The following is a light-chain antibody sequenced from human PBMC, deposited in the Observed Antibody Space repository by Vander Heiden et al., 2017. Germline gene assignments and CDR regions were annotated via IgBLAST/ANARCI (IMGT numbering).Light chain of an antibody. Sequence: IRMTQSPSSFSASTGDRVTLTCRASQASSSYLAWYQQKPEKAPKLLIYAASTLQSGVPSRFSGSGFGTDFTLTISCLQSEDFATYYCQQYYSYPPTFGQGTKVEIK. V-gene: IGKV1-8*01. CDR2: AAS. CDR1: QASSSY. CDR3: QQYYSYPPT. J-gene: IGKJ1*01.